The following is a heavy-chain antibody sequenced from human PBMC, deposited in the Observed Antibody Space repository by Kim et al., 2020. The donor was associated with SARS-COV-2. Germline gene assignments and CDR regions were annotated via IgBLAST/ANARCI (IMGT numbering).Heavy chain of an antibody. J-gene: IGHJ3*02. V-gene: IGHV1-18*01. CDR2: ISAYNGNT. CDR3: AREGGYCSGGSCWTDAFDI. D-gene: IGHD2-15*01. Sequence: ASVKVSCKASGYTFTSYGISWVRQAPGQGLEWMGWISAYNGNTNYAQKLQGRVTMTTDTSTSTAYMELRSLRSDDTAVYYCAREGGYCSGGSCWTDAFDIWGQGTMVTVSS. CDR1: GYTFTSYG.